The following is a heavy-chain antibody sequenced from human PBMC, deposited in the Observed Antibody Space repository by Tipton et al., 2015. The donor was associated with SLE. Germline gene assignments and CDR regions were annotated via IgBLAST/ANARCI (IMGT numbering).Heavy chain of an antibody. V-gene: IGHV4-61*01. J-gene: IGHJ4*02. CDR2: VSYSGRT. CDR3: ARADYNFWSGLDY. Sequence: TLSLTCTVSGGSISSGSYYWSWIRQPPGKGLEWIAYVSYSGRTNYNPSLKSRVTMSLDTSKNQFSLKLSSVTAADTAIYYCARADYNFWSGLDYWGQGTLVTVSS. D-gene: IGHD3-3*01. CDR1: GGSISSGSYY.